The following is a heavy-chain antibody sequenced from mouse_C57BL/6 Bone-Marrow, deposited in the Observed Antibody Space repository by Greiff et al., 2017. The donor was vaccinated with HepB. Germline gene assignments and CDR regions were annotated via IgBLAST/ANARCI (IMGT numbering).Heavy chain of an antibody. J-gene: IGHJ2*01. D-gene: IGHD4-1*01. CDR3: ARRGLGRAYFDY. CDR2: IYCDDDK. Sequence: QVTLKVSGPGILQSSHSLRLTCSFSGFSFSTSGMGVFCVRHPSRKGLEWLAHIYCDDDKRYNPYLKSRLTISKDTARNQVFLKITSVDTADTATYYCARRGLGRAYFDYWGQGTTLTVSS. V-gene: IGHV8-12*01. CDR1: GFSFSTSGMG.